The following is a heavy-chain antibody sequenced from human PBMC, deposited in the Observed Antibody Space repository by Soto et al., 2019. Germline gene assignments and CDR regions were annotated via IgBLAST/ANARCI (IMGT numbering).Heavy chain of an antibody. D-gene: IGHD2-15*01. J-gene: IGHJ6*02. CDR2: IYHSGST. CDR3: ARDRHCSGGSCYSYYYYGMDV. CDR1: GGSISSSNG. Sequence: PSETLCLTCAVSGGSISSSNGWSWVRQPPGKGLEWIGEIYHSGSTNYNPSLKSRVTISVDKSKNQFSLKLSSVTAADTAVYYCARDRHCSGGSCYSYYYYGMDVWGQGTTVTVSS. V-gene: IGHV4-4*02.